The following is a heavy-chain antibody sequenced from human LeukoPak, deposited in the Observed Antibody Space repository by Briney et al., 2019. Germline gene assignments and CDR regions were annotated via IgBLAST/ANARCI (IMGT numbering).Heavy chain of an antibody. D-gene: IGHD5-24*01. CDR3: ARDRGGYNFLDY. J-gene: IGHJ4*02. V-gene: IGHV4-39*07. Sequence: PSETLSLTCTVSGGSISSSSYYWGWIRQPPGKGLEWIGSIYYSGSTYYNPSLKSRVTISVDTSKNQFSLKLSSVTAADTAVYYCARDRGGYNFLDYWGQGTLVTVSS. CDR1: GGSISSSSYY. CDR2: IYYSGST.